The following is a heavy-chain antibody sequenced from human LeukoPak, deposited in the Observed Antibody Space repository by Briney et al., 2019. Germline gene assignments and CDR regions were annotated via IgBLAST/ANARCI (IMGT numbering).Heavy chain of an antibody. D-gene: IGHD2-15*01. Sequence: PGGSLRLSCAAAGFTFSGFAMSWVRRTPGKGLEWVSGISGSGDNTLYADSVKGRFTISRDNSKNTLYLQMNSLRAEDTAVYYCATDPPYCSGGSCYLGDSYFDYWGQGTLVTVSS. J-gene: IGHJ4*02. CDR1: GFTFSGFA. CDR3: ATDPPYCSGGSCYLGDSYFDY. V-gene: IGHV3-23*01. CDR2: ISGSGDNT.